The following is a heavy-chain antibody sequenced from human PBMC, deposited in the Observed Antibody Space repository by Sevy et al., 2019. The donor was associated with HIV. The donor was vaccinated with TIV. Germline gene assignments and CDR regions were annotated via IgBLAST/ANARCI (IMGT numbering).Heavy chain of an antibody. D-gene: IGHD3-10*01. CDR1: GFTFDDYA. V-gene: IGHV3-9*01. J-gene: IGHJ6*02. CDR3: AKDGEDGMDV. CDR2: ISWNSGSI. Sequence: GGSLRLSCAASGFTFDDYAMHWVRQAPGKGLEWVSGISWNSGSIGYADSVKGRFTISRDNAKNSLYLQMNSLRAEETALYYCAKDGEDGMDVWGQGTTVTVSS.